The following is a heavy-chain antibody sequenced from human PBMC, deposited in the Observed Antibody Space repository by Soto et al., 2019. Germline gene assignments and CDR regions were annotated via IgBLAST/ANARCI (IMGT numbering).Heavy chain of an antibody. CDR2: IYYSGST. CDR1: GGSISSGDYY. D-gene: IGHD4-17*01. Sequence: SETLSLTCTVSGGSISSGDYYWSWIRQPPGKGLEWIGYIYYSGSTYYNPSLKSRVTISVDTSKNQFSLKVSSVTAADTAVYYCARDRGGGHYGFLKYYFDYWGQRTLVTVSS. J-gene: IGHJ4*02. CDR3: ARDRGGGHYGFLKYYFDY. V-gene: IGHV4-30-4*01.